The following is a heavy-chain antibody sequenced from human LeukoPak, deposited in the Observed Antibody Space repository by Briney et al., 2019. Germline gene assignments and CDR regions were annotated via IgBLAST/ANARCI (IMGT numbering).Heavy chain of an antibody. CDR3: AKDLSSSGSPGNYYYYGMDV. J-gene: IGHJ6*04. V-gene: IGHV3-23*01. CDR2: ISGSGGST. D-gene: IGHD1-26*01. Sequence: GGSLRLSCAPPGFTFRSYAMSSVRQAPGKGLEWVSAISGSGGSTYYAHSVKGRFTLSRDNSKNTLYMQMNTLRPEDTAVYYCAKDLSSSGSPGNYYYYGMDVWGEGTTVTASS. CDR1: GFTFRSYA.